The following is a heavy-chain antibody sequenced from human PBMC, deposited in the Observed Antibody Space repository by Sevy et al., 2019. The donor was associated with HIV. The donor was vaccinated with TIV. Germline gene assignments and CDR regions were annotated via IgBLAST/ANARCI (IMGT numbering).Heavy chain of an antibody. CDR2: IYTSGST. V-gene: IGHV4-61*02. Sequence: SETLSLTRTVSGGSISSGSYYWSWIRQPAGKGLEWIGRIYTSGSTNYNPSLKSRVTISVDTSKNQFSLKLSSVTAADTAVYYCARDSPSYYYDSSGYYSPYYYYYMDVWGKGTTVTVSS. J-gene: IGHJ6*03. CDR1: GGSISSGSYY. CDR3: ARDSPSYYYDSSGYYSPYYYYYMDV. D-gene: IGHD3-22*01.